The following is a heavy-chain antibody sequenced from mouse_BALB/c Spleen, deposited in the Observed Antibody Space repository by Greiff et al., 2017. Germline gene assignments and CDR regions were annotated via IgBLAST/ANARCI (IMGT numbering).Heavy chain of an antibody. Sequence: EVQLVESGGGLVKPGGSLKLSCAASGFTFSSYAMSWVRQTPEKRLEWVASISSGGSTYYPDSVKGRFTISRDNARNILYLQMSSLRSEDTAMYYCANIYYGNYLDYWGQGTTLTVSS. CDR1: GFTFSSYA. V-gene: IGHV5-6-5*01. CDR2: ISSGGST. D-gene: IGHD2-1*01. CDR3: ANIYYGNYLDY. J-gene: IGHJ2*01.